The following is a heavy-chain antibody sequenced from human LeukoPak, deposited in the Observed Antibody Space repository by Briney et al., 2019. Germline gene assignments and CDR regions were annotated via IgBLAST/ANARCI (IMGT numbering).Heavy chain of an antibody. V-gene: IGHV3-30-3*01. CDR2: LSHDGSTK. Sequence: GGSLRLSCAASGFTFGGYTMHWVRQAPGKGLEWVAVLSHDGSTKYYADSVRGRFTISRDNSKNTLYVQMNSLRVEDTAMYYCARDPSYYTGSGFDIWGQGTMVSVSS. CDR1: GFTFGGYT. D-gene: IGHD1-26*01. CDR3: ARDPSYYTGSGFDI. J-gene: IGHJ3*02.